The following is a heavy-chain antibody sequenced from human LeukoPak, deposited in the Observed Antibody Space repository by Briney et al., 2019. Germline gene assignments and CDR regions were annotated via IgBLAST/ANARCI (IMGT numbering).Heavy chain of an antibody. Sequence: ASVKVSCKASGYTFTRYGISWVRQAPGQGLEWMGWISAYNGNTNYAQKLQGRVTMTTDTSTSTAYMELRSLRSDDTAVYYCARDSLYCSGGSCPYKWFDPWGQGTLVTVSS. CDR1: GYTFTRYG. D-gene: IGHD2-15*01. J-gene: IGHJ5*02. V-gene: IGHV1-18*01. CDR2: ISAYNGNT. CDR3: ARDSLYCSGGSCPYKWFDP.